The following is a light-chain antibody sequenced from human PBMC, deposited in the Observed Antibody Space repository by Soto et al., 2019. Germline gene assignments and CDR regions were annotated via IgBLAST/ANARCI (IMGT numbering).Light chain of an antibody. CDR2: DAS. J-gene: IGKJ1*01. V-gene: IGKV1-5*01. Sequence: IQMAQSPSTLSGSVGDRVTITCRASQTITRWMAWYQQTKGKVPKILIYDASTLESGVPSRFSGSRSGTEFTLPISRLQPDDFETYYCQQYNSYSWTFGQGTKVDIK. CDR3: QQYNSYSWT. CDR1: QTITRW.